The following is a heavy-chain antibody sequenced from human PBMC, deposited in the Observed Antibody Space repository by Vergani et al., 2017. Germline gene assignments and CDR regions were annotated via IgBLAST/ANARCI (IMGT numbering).Heavy chain of an antibody. Sequence: QVQLVESGGGVVQPGRSLRLSCTSSGFTFSTYAMHWVRQAPGKGLEWVAIISYDGSKKYYADSVKGRFTIIRDNSRNTLDLLMNSLSAEDTAIYYCVREGSYCGATTCRNPSYVYYYHMDVWGEGTTVTVSS. CDR1: GFTFSTYA. CDR2: ISYDGSKK. CDR3: VREGSYCGATTCRNPSYVYYYHMDV. D-gene: IGHD2-21*01. V-gene: IGHV3-33*05. J-gene: IGHJ6*03.